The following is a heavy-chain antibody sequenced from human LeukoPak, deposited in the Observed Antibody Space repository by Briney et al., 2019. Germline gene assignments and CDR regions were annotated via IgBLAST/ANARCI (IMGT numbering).Heavy chain of an antibody. CDR2: IDTNTGNP. CDR3: VRGVYDLRTGYFDYFDY. V-gene: IGHV7-4-1*02. Sequence: GASVKVSCKASGYTFTSYAMNWVGQAPGQGLEWLGWIDTNTGNPTYAQGFTGRVVFSLDTTVSTAYLQISSLNADHTAVYYCVRGVYDLRTGYFDYFDYWGQGNLVTVSS. CDR1: GYTFTSYA. J-gene: IGHJ4*02. D-gene: IGHD3-3*01.